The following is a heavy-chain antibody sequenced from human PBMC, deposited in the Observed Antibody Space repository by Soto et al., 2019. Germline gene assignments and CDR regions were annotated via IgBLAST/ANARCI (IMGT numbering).Heavy chain of an antibody. CDR3: GRESGETWDYEAS. V-gene: IGHV4-4*07. CDR2: LNNYGNT. Sequence: QVQLQESGPGLVRPSETLSLTCTVSGGSISSYRWSWIRQPAGKGLEWIGRLNNYGNTHYNPSPKSRVTVSVDTSRNQFFLTLRSVTAADSAVYHCGRESGETWDYEASWGQGTPVTVSS. J-gene: IGHJ5*02. CDR1: GGSISSYR. D-gene: IGHD1-7*01.